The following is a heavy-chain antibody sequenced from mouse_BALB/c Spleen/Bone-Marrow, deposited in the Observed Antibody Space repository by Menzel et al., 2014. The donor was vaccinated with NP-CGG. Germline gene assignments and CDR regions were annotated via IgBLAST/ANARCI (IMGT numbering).Heavy chain of an antibody. CDR2: INQDSSTT. V-gene: IGHV4-1*02. Sequence: EVNVVESGGGLVQPGGFLKLSCAASGFDFSRYWMSWVRQAPGKGLEWIGEINQDSSTTNYTPSLRDKFIISRDNAKNTLYLQMSKVRSEDTAIYYCAGRAYGNSLAMDHWGQGTSVTVSS. CDR3: AGRAYGNSLAMDH. D-gene: IGHD2-10*02. J-gene: IGHJ4*01. CDR1: GFDFSRYW.